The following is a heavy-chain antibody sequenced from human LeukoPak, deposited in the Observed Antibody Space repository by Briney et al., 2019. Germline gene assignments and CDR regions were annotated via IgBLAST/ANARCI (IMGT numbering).Heavy chain of an antibody. CDR3: ARASSRSGYQDFFDS. CDR2: ISGHNGNT. CDR1: GYTFTNYG. D-gene: IGHD3-22*01. Sequence: ASVKVSCKAPGYTFTNYGISWVRQAPGQGLEWMGWISGHNGNTDYAQKLHGRVTMTTDTSTSTAYMELRSLSSDDTAVYYCARASSRSGYQDFFDSWGQGTQVTVSS. J-gene: IGHJ4*02. V-gene: IGHV1-18*01.